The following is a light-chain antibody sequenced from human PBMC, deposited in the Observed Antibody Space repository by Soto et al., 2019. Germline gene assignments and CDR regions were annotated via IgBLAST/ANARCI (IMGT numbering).Light chain of an antibody. CDR2: EVG. CDR1: SSDVGNYNL. V-gene: IGLV2-23*02. J-gene: IGLJ3*02. Sequence: QSALTQPASVSGSPGQPITISCTGTSSDVGNYNLVSWYQQYPGKAPQLLIYEVGNRPSGVSDRFSGSKSGNTASLTISGLQAEDEADYYCCSYARSSTWLFGGGTKLTVL. CDR3: CSYARSSTWL.